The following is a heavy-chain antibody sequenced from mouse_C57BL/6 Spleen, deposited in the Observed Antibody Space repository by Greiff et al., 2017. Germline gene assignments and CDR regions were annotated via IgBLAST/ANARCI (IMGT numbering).Heavy chain of an antibody. J-gene: IGHJ4*01. V-gene: IGHV2-9-1*01. Sequence: VMLVESGPGLVAPSQSLSITCTVSGFSLTSYAISWVRQPPGKGLEWLGVIWTGGGTNYNSALKSRLSISKDNSKSQVFLKMNSLQTDDTARYYCARMGDSSGYGAMDYWGQGTSVTVSS. CDR3: ARMGDSSGYGAMDY. CDR2: IWTGGGT. CDR1: GFSLTSYA. D-gene: IGHD3-2*02.